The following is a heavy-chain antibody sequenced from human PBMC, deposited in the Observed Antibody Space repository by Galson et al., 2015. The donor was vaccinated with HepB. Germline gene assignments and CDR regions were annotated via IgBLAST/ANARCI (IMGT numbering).Heavy chain of an antibody. CDR2: MNPNSGNT. V-gene: IGHV1-8*01. J-gene: IGHJ5*02. CDR3: ARGFGVSNWFDP. Sequence: VKVSCKASGNTFTSYDINWVRQATGQGLEWMGWMNPNSGNTGYAQKFQGRVTMTRNTSISTAYMELSSLRSEDTAVYYCARGFGVSNWFDPWGQGTLVTVSS. CDR1: GNTFTSYD. D-gene: IGHD3-3*01.